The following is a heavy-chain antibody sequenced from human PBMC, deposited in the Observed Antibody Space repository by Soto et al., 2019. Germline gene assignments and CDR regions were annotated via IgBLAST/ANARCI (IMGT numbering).Heavy chain of an antibody. CDR2: IYYSGNT. Sequence: SETLSLTCTVSGGSTSSDNYWSWIRQPPGKGLEWIGHIYYSGNTDYNPSLKSRLAISVDTSKNQFSLKLSSVTAADTAVYYCARDRSIAVAGAYNWFDPWGQGTLVTVSS. CDR3: ARDRSIAVAGAYNWFDP. J-gene: IGHJ5*02. V-gene: IGHV4-59*01. D-gene: IGHD6-19*01. CDR1: GGSTSSDNY.